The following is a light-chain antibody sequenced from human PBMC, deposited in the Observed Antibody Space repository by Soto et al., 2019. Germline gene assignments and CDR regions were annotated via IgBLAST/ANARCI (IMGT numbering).Light chain of an antibody. V-gene: IGKV1-5*03. CDR2: KAS. J-gene: IGKJ4*01. Sequence: DIQMTQSPSTLSASIGDRVTVTCRASQNIDVWLAWYQQKPGKAPNLLIYKASILENGVPSRFSGSGSGTEFTLTISSLQPDDFASYYCQQYSSFPLTFGGGTQVEIK. CDR3: QQYSSFPLT. CDR1: QNIDVW.